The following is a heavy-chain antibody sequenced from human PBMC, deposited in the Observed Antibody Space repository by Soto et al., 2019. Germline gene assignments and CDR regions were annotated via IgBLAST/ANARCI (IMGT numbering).Heavy chain of an antibody. D-gene: IGHD6-13*01. Sequence: EVQLVESGGGLVQPGRSLRLSCAASGFTFDDYAMHWVRQVPGKGLEWVSGINWNSGSIGYGDSVKGRFAISRDNAKNSLHLQMKSLSAEDTAFYYWVKDESINWYSGHFRHWGQGTLVTVS. CDR1: GFTFDDYA. CDR3: VKDESINWYSGHFRH. CDR2: INWNSGSI. V-gene: IGHV3-9*01. J-gene: IGHJ1*01.